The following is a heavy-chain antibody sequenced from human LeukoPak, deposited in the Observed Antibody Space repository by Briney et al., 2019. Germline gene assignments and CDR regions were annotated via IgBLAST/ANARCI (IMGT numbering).Heavy chain of an antibody. Sequence: GASVKVSCKASGVTFNDYALNWVRQAPGQGLEWMGVFIPILGTANSTQKFQGRVTITADESTSTAYMELSSLRSEDTAVYYCARRGSSGYYPYYYYYYMDVWGKGTTVTISS. CDR2: FIPILGTA. J-gene: IGHJ6*03. CDR3: ARRGSSGYYPYYYYYYMDV. D-gene: IGHD3-22*01. CDR1: GVTFNDYA. V-gene: IGHV1-69*13.